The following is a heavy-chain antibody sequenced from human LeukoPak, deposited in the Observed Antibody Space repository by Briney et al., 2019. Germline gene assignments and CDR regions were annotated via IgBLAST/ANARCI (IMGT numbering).Heavy chain of an antibody. V-gene: IGHV1-3*03. Sequence: ASVKVSCKTSGYSFTSQDMHWVRQAPGQSLEWMGCINPGNGDTKYSQEFQGRVTMTRNTSISTAYMELSSLRSEDTAVYYCARGRGAARMVRGARRDWFDPWGQGTLVTVSS. CDR2: INPGNGDT. J-gene: IGHJ5*02. CDR3: ARGRGAARMVRGARRDWFDP. CDR1: GYSFTSQD. D-gene: IGHD3-10*01.